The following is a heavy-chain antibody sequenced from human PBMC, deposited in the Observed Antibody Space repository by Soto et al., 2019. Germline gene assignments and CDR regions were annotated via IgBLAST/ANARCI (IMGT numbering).Heavy chain of an antibody. CDR1: GFTFSSYE. D-gene: IGHD2-15*01. V-gene: IGHV3-48*03. J-gene: IGHJ6*02. CDR3: ARLTRDKYYYGMDV. CDR2: IGRGGSDI. Sequence: PGGSLRLSCAASGFTFSSYEMNWVRQAPGKGLEWLSYIGRGGSDIYYADSVKGRFTTSRDNAKNSLYLQMNSLRAEDTAVYYCARLTRDKYYYGMDVWGQGTTVTVSS.